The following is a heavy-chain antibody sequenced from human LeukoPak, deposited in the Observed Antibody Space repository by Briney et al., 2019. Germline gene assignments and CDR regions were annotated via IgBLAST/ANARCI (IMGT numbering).Heavy chain of an antibody. J-gene: IGHJ6*03. D-gene: IGHD3-10*01. CDR3: FIGMVRGAEGYYYYMDV. Sequence: ASVKVSCKASGYTFTSYDINWVRQATGQGLEWMGWMNPNSGNTGYAQKFQGRVAMTRNTSISTAYMALSNLRSEDTAVYYCFIGMVRGAEGYYYYMDVWGKGTTVTISS. V-gene: IGHV1-8*01. CDR2: MNPNSGNT. CDR1: GYTFTSYD.